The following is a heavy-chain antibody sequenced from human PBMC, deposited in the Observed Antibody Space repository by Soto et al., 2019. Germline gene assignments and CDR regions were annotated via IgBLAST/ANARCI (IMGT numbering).Heavy chain of an antibody. CDR2: IYYSGSI. D-gene: IGHD1-7*01. V-gene: IGHV4-39*01. CDR3: ARQRTGTPSYFDY. Sequence: PSETLSLTCTVSGGSISSSSYYWGWIRQPPGKGLEWIGSIYYSGSIYYNPSLKSRVTISVDTSKNQFSLKLSSVTAADTAVYYCARQRTGTPSYFDYWGQGTLVTVSS. CDR1: GGSISSSSYY. J-gene: IGHJ4*02.